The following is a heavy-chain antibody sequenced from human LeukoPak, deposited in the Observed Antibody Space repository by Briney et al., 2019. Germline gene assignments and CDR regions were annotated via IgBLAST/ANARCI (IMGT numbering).Heavy chain of an antibody. V-gene: IGHV4-59*01. D-gene: IGHD1-26*01. J-gene: IGHJ5*02. Sequence: PSETLSLTCTVSGGSLSSYYWSWIRQPPGKGPEWIGYIYYSGRTNYNPSLKSRVTISVDTSKNQFSLKLSSVTAADTAVYYCARGEGFDPWGQGTLVTVSS. CDR1: GGSLSSYY. CDR2: IYYSGRT. CDR3: ARGEGFDP.